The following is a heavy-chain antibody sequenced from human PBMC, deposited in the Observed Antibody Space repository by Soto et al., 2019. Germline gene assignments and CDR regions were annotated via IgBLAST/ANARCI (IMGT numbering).Heavy chain of an antibody. D-gene: IGHD2-21*01. CDR2: IYYSGSS. Sequence: QVQLQESGPGLVKPSETLSLTCTVSGGSISSYYWGWIRQPPGKGLEWIGYIYYSGSSNYNPSLKSRVNISVDTSKNHFPLTLRSVTAADTAVYYCARGLRDWGQGTPVTVAS. CDR3: ARGLRD. CDR1: GGSISSYY. V-gene: IGHV4-59*12. J-gene: IGHJ4*03.